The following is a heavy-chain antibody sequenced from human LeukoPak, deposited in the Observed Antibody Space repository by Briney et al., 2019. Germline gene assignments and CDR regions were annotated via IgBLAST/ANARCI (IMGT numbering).Heavy chain of an antibody. V-gene: IGHV4-34*01. CDR2: INRSGST. Sequence: SETLSLTWAVYGGSFSGYYWSWIRQPPGKGLEWIGEINRSGSTNYNPSLKSRVTISVDTSKNQFSLKLSSVTAADTAVYYCARGGVAARRGLSYWGQGTLVTVSS. D-gene: IGHD6-6*01. J-gene: IGHJ4*02. CDR3: ARGGVAARRGLSY. CDR1: GGSFSGYY.